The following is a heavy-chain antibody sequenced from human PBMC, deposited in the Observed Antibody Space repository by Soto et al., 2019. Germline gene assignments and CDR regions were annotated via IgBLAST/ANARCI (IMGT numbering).Heavy chain of an antibody. CDR3: ASGMLVANIYYYYSMDV. J-gene: IGHJ6*02. CDR2: IIPLFGTT. Sequence: HVQLVQSGAEVKKPGSSVKVSCRASGGTFTASTISWVRQAPGQGLEWLGGIIPLFGTTSYPQKFQGRVTITADKSTSTAYMEVSSLRFEDTAVYYCASGMLVANIYYYYSMDVWGQGTTVTVSS. V-gene: IGHV1-69*06. D-gene: IGHD2-8*01. CDR1: GGTFTAST.